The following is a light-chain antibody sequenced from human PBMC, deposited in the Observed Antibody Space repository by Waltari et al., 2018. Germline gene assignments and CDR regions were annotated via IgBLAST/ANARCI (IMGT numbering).Light chain of an antibody. J-gene: IGKJ1*01. CDR1: QTLLHSNGNIY. V-gene: IGKV2-40*01. CDR3: VQTIAFPWT. CDR2: GGS. Sequence: DIVMTQTPLSLPITPGEPASISCRSSQTLLHSNGNIYLNWYLQRPGQSPHLLIYGGSNRASGVPDRFSGSGSGTDFTLKISKVEAEDVGLYYGVQTIAFPWTFGKGTKVEIK.